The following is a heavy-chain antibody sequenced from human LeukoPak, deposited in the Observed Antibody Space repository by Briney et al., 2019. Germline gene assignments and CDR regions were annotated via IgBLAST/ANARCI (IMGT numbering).Heavy chain of an antibody. D-gene: IGHD6-13*01. Sequence: GGSLRLSCAASGFTFSSYWMSWVRQAPGKGLEWVANIKQDGSEKYYVDSVKGRFTISRDNAKNSPYLQMNSLRAEDTAVYYCARLCIAAAGTVHYWGQGTLVTVSS. V-gene: IGHV3-7*01. CDR3: ARLCIAAAGTVHY. CDR1: GFTFSSYW. CDR2: IKQDGSEK. J-gene: IGHJ4*02.